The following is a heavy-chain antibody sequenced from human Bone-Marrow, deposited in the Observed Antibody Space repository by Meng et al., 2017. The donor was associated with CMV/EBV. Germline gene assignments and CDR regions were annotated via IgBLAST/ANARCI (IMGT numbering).Heavy chain of an antibody. CDR2: IRYDGSNK. J-gene: IGHJ3*02. CDR3: ARAYYYDSSGYYHGAFDI. Sequence: GGSLRLSCAASGFTFSSYGMHWVRQAPGKGLEWVAFIRYDGSNKYYADSVKGRFTIPRDNSKNTLYLQMNSLRAEDTAVYYCARAYYYDSSGYYHGAFDIWGQGTMVTVSS. V-gene: IGHV3-30*02. CDR1: GFTFSSYG. D-gene: IGHD3-22*01.